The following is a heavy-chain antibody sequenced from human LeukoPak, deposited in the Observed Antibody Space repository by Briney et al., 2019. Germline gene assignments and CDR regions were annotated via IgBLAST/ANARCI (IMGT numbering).Heavy chain of an antibody. D-gene: IGHD5-24*01. V-gene: IGHV1-18*01. CDR3: ARVGRDGYNYNPHPFDY. J-gene: IGHJ4*02. Sequence: EASVKVSCKASGYTFTSYGISWVRQAPGQGLEWMGWISAYNGNTNYAQKLQGRVTMTTDTSTSTAYMELRSLRSDDTAVYYCARVGRDGYNYNPHPFDYWGQGTLVTVSS. CDR1: GYTFTSYG. CDR2: ISAYNGNT.